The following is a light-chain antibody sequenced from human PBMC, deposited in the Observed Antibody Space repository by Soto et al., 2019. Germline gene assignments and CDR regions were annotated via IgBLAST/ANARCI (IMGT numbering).Light chain of an antibody. Sequence: QMKQSASSLSAYVGDRVTITCRASQRIGNYLNWYRQKPGKAPELLIYAASFLQSGVPSRFRGSGSGTDFTLTISSLQPEDFASYYCQQSYNVLSWTFGQGAKVAI. CDR3: QQSYNVLSWT. CDR2: AAS. J-gene: IGKJ1*01. CDR1: QRIGNY. V-gene: IGKV1-39*01.